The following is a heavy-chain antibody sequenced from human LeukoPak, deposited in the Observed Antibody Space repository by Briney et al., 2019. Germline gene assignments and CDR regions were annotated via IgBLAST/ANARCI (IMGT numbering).Heavy chain of an antibody. V-gene: IGHV4-39*01. CDR1: GGSISSSSYY. J-gene: IGHJ6*02. CDR2: IYYSGST. CDR3: ARPSKGHYYYGMDV. Sequence: SETLSLTCTVSGGSISSSSYYWGWIRQPPGKGLEWIGSIYYSGSTYYNPSLKSRVTISVDTSKNQFSLKLSSVTAADTAVYYCARPSKGHYYYGMDVWGQGTTVTVSS. D-gene: IGHD2/OR15-2a*01.